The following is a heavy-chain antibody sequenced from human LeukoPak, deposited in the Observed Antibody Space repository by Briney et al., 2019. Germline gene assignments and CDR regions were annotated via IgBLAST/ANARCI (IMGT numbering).Heavy chain of an antibody. CDR3: ARKGRYSNDWYEGGYHFDS. CDR1: NGSFSDYY. J-gene: IGHJ4*02. V-gene: IGHV4-34*01. D-gene: IGHD6-19*01. CDR2: INQSGST. Sequence: SETLSLTCAVYNGSFSDYYWTWIRQPPGKGLEWIGEINQSGSTNSNPSLKSRVTLSVDTSKNQFSLKLSSVTAADTAVFYCARKGRYSNDWYEGGYHFDSWGQGTLVTVSS.